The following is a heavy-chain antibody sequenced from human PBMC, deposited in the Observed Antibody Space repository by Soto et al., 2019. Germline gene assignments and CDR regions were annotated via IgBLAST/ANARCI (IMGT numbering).Heavy chain of an antibody. Sequence: PGGSLRLSCDASGFTFNNYAMNWVRQAPGKGLEWVSNIGGRGGNTFYADSMRGRFTISRDNSKNTVYLQMNNLRVDDSATYYCAKPSAYGDFAGSFDSWGQGTLVTVSS. CDR1: GFTFNNYA. V-gene: IGHV3-23*01. D-gene: IGHD4-17*01. CDR3: AKPSAYGDFAGSFDS. CDR2: IGGRGGNT. J-gene: IGHJ4*02.